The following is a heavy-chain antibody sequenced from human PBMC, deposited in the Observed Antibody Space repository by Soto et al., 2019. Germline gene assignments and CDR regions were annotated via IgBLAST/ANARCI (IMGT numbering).Heavy chain of an antibody. D-gene: IGHD3-3*01. CDR3: ARFITLVPVFGVANYYMDV. Sequence: ASVKVSCKASGYTFTSYDINWVRQATGQGLEWMGWMNPNSGNTGYAQKFQGRVTMTRNTSICSAYLELSSLGSEDTAVYSCARFITLVPVFGVANYYMDVWGKGTTVTVSS. V-gene: IGHV1-8*01. CDR2: MNPNSGNT. CDR1: GYTFTSYD. J-gene: IGHJ6*03.